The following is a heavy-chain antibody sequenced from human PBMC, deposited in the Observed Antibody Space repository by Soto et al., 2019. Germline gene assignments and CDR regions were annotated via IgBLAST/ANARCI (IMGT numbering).Heavy chain of an antibody. D-gene: IGHD3-3*01. J-gene: IGHJ4*02. CDR2: ISSGGGT. CDR1: GLTVSSFY. CDR3: ARDTFGGAYDFLH. V-gene: IGHV3-66*01. Sequence: EVQLVESGGGLVQPGGSLSSSGAAPGLTVSSFYRTWVRQAPGRGLQWVAVISSGGGTYSADSVKGRFTISRDNSKNTLYLEMNSLRAEDTAVYYCARDTFGGAYDFLHGGQGTLVTVSS.